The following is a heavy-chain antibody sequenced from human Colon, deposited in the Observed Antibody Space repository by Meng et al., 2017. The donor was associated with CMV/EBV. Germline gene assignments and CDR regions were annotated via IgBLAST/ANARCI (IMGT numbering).Heavy chain of an antibody. J-gene: IGHJ6*02. CDR1: GFTFSTYW. CDR2: INGDGRST. CDR3: ARKASHFYYGMDV. V-gene: IGHV3-74*01. Sequence: GGSLRLSCAASGFTFSTYWMRWVRQAPGKGLVWVSRINGDGRSTTYADSVKGRFTISRDDPKNTVNLEMNSLRAEDTAMYYCARKASHFYYGMDVWGQGTTVTVSS.